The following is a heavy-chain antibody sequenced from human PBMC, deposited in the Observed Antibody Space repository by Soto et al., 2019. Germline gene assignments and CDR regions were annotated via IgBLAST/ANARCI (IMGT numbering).Heavy chain of an antibody. V-gene: IGHV5-51*01. D-gene: IGHD3-10*01. J-gene: IGHJ4*02. Sequence: LGESLKISCKGSGYSFTSYWIGWVRQMPGKGLEWMGIIYPGDSDTRYSPSFQGQVTISADKSISTAYLQWSSLKASDTAMYYCARPPTYGSGSYYNEPFDYWGQGTLVTVSS. CDR1: GYSFTSYW. CDR2: IYPGDSDT. CDR3: ARPPTYGSGSYYNEPFDY.